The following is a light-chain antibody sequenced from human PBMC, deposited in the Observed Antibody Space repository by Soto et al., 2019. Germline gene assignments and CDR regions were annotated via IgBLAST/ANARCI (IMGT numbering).Light chain of an antibody. CDR1: QXVXXN. V-gene: IGKV3-15*01. Sequence: EIVXXXSPAXXXVXPGEXXTXXXXXSQXVXXNLAWYQQKPGQAPRLLIYGASTRATGIPARFSGSGSGTEFTLTISSLQSEDFAVYYCQQYNNWPTFGGGTKVEIK. CDR2: GAS. CDR3: QQYNNWPT. J-gene: IGKJ4*01.